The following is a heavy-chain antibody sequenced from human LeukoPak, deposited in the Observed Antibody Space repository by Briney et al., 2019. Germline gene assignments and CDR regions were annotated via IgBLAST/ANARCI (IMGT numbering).Heavy chain of an antibody. CDR2: ISPNGGST. V-gene: IGHV3-64*01. CDR1: GFAFSNYA. Sequence: PGGSLRLSCAVSGFAFSNYAMHWVRQAPGKGLECVSAISPNGGSTYYANSVKGRFTISRDNAKNSLYLQMNSLRDEDTAVYYCARDSPYGDYPFDYWGQGTLVTVSS. CDR3: ARDSPYGDYPFDY. J-gene: IGHJ4*02. D-gene: IGHD4-17*01.